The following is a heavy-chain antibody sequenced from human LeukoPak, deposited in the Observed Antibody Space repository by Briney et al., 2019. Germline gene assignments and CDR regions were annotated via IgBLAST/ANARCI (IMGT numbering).Heavy chain of an antibody. CDR2: INAGNGNT. CDR1: GYTFTSYA. D-gene: IGHD3-22*01. Sequence: ASVKVSCKASGYTFTSYAMHWVRQAPGQRLEWMGWINAGNGNTKYSQKFQGRVTITRDTSASTAYMELSSLRSEDTAVYYCARGWDYDSSGYPSVFDYWGQGTLVTVSS. J-gene: IGHJ4*02. V-gene: IGHV1-3*01. CDR3: ARGWDYDSSGYPSVFDY.